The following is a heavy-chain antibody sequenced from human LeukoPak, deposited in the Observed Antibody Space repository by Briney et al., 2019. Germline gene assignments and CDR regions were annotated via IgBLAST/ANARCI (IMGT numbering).Heavy chain of an antibody. V-gene: IGHV3-48*04. J-gene: IGHJ4*02. Sequence: GGSLRLSCAASGFTFSSYSMNWVRQAPGKGLEWVSYISSSSSTIYYADSVKGRFTISRDNAKNSLYLQMNSLRAEDTAVYYCARADWDDTALIDYWGQGTLVTVSS. D-gene: IGHD5-18*01. CDR1: GFTFSSYS. CDR2: ISSSSSTI. CDR3: ARADWDDTALIDY.